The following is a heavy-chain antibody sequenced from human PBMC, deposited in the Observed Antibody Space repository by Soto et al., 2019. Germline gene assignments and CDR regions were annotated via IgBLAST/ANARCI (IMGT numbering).Heavy chain of an antibody. CDR3: TRHWIKVSGRPLDY. CDR2: VYYSGIT. V-gene: IGHV4-61*03. CDR1: DASVTRGSYY. Sequence: PSVTLSVTCRVSDASVTRGSYYWSWPRTPPGKGLEWIGYVYYSGITNYNRSLKSRVTISVDTSKNHFSLKLNSVTAADTAGDDCTRHWIKVSGRPLDYWGHGIRVTVS. D-gene: IGHD2-2*03. J-gene: IGHJ4*01.